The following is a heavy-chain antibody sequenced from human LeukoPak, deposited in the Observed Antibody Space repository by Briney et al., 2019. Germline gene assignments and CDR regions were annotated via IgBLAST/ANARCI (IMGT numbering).Heavy chain of an antibody. CDR3: ARHGYDILTGYPQGYFDY. Sequence: PGESLKISCKGSGYSFTSYWIGWVRQMPGKGLEWMGIIYPGDSDTRYSPSFQGQVTISADKSISTAYLRWSSLKASDTAMYYCARHGYDILTGYPQGYFDYWGQGTLVTVSS. V-gene: IGHV5-51*01. CDR2: IYPGDSDT. J-gene: IGHJ4*02. D-gene: IGHD3-9*01. CDR1: GYSFTSYW.